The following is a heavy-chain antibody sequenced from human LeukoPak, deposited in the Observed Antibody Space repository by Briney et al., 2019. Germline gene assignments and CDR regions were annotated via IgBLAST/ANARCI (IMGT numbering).Heavy chain of an antibody. CDR3: ARVRHSSGWRKSVYFDY. J-gene: IGHJ4*02. V-gene: IGHV4-34*01. CDR1: GGSFSGYY. D-gene: IGHD6-19*01. Sequence: SETLSLTCAVYGGSFSGYYWSWIRQPPGKGLEWIGEINHSGSTNYNPSLKSRVTISVDTSKNQFSLKLSSVTAADTAVYYCARVRHSSGWRKSVYFDYWGRGTLVTVSS. CDR2: INHSGST.